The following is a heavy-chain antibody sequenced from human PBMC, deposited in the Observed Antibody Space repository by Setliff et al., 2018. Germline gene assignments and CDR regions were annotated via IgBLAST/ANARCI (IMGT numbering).Heavy chain of an antibody. D-gene: IGHD1-7*01. CDR2: IYSGDRSK. Sequence: GGSLRLSCAGSGFAFSSYAMSWVRQAPGKGLEWVSTIYSGDRSKFYTDSVKGRFTISRDSSKNTLYLQMNSLRAEDTAVYYCAKPQVELRWGFESWGQGTLVTVSS. V-gene: IGHV3-23*03. CDR1: GFAFSSYA. CDR3: AKPQVELRWGFES. J-gene: IGHJ4*02.